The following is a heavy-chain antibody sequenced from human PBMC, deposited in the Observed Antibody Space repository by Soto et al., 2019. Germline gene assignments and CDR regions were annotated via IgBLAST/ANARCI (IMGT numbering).Heavy chain of an antibody. V-gene: IGHV4-30-4*01. CDR2: IYKSATT. Sequence: QVQLLESGPGLVKPSQTLSLTCSVSGDSISNLDYFWAWIRHPPGQALEYSGYIYKSATTYYNQSIESRAAISDDTSESQFSLNVTSVTAADTAVYFCARGRYCLTGRCFPNWFDSWGQGALVTVSS. D-gene: IGHD7-27*01. CDR1: GDSISNLDYF. CDR3: ARGRYCLTGRCFPNWFDS. J-gene: IGHJ5*01.